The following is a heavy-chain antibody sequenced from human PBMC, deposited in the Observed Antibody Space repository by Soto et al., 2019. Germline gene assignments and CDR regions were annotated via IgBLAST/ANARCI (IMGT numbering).Heavy chain of an antibody. Sequence: EVQLVESGGGLVQPGGSLRLSCAASGFSFSSYEMNWVRQAPGKGLEWVSKISTSGSNIYYADSVKGRFTISRDNAKNSLYLQMNSLRAEDTAVYYCAREGDLYYYDSSGYLDYWGQGTLVTVSS. D-gene: IGHD3-22*01. CDR3: AREGDLYYYDSSGYLDY. V-gene: IGHV3-48*03. J-gene: IGHJ4*02. CDR2: ISTSGSNI. CDR1: GFSFSSYE.